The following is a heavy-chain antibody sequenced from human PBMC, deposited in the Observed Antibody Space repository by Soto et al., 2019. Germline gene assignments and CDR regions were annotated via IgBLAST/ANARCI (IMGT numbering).Heavy chain of an antibody. V-gene: IGHV3-23*04. Sequence: EVQLVESGGGLVQPGGSLRLSCAASGFTFSSYAMSWVRQAPGKGLEWVSTISVSGTSTYYADSVKGRCTISRDNSKNTLYLQMNSLRAEDTAVYYCAKALNNWSIEAYFDSWGQGTLVTVSS. D-gene: IGHD1-1*01. CDR1: GFTFSSYA. J-gene: IGHJ4*02. CDR3: AKALNNWSIEAYFDS. CDR2: ISVSGTST.